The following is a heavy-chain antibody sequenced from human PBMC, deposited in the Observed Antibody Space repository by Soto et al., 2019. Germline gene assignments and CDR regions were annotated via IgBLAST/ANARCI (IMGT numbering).Heavy chain of an antibody. CDR1: GFTVSSNY. V-gene: IGHV3-53*01. J-gene: IGHJ4*02. Sequence: EVQLVEAGGGLIQPGGSLSLSCAASGFTVSSNYMSWVRQAPGKGLEWVSVIYSGGSTYYADSVKGRFTISRDNSKNTLYLQMNSLRAEDTAVYYCASESMTTVTKAPLDYWGQGTLVTVSS. CDR3: ASESMTTVTKAPLDY. CDR2: IYSGGST. D-gene: IGHD4-17*01.